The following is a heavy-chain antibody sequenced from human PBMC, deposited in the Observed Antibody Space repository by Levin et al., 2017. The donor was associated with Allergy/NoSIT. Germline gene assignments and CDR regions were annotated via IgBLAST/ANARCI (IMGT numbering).Heavy chain of an antibody. CDR2: INHSGST. CDR3: ARVPGQLVHWFDP. CDR1: GGSFSGYY. J-gene: IGHJ5*02. Sequence: SETLSLTCAVYGGSFSGYYWSWIRQPPGKGLEWIGEINHSGSTNYNPSLKSRVTISVDTSKNQFSLKLNSVTAADTAVYYCARVPGQLVHWFDPWGQGTLVTVSS. V-gene: IGHV4-34*01. D-gene: IGHD6-13*01.